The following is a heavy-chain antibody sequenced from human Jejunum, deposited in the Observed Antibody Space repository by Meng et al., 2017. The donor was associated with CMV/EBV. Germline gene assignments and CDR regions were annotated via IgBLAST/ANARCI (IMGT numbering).Heavy chain of an antibody. J-gene: IGHJ4*02. D-gene: IGHD3-22*01. CDR1: FIFNNYL. CDR2: MHFDGYNK. V-gene: IGHV3-30*02. CDR3: AKSMSGIGYLQYCLDS. Sequence: FIFNNYLIQWVRQAPGQGLEWVASMHFDGYNKYYLGSVRGRFTISRDNSKSTLYLQMNSLRPEDTAVYFCAKSMSGIGYLQYCLDSWGQGTLVTVSS.